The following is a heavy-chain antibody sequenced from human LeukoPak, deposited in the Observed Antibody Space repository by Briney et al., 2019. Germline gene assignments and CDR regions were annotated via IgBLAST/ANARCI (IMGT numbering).Heavy chain of an antibody. D-gene: IGHD5-18*01. Sequence: GGSLRLSCAASGFIFSNFPMTWVRQTPGKGLEGVSSISGTGGDTYYTDSVRGRFTISRDNSKNTLYLQMNSLRAEDTAVYYCAKDQMDTAMVDYFDYWGQGTLVTVSS. V-gene: IGHV3-23*01. CDR2: ISGTGGDT. J-gene: IGHJ4*02. CDR3: AKDQMDTAMVDYFDY. CDR1: GFIFSNFP.